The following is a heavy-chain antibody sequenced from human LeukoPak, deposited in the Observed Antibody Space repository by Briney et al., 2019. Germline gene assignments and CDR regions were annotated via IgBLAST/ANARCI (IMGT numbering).Heavy chain of an antibody. Sequence: SETLSLTCAVYGGPFSGYYWSWIRQPPGKGLEWIGEINHSGSTNYNPSLKSRVTISVDTSKNQFSLKLSSVTAADTAVYYCARGRGWNYYDSSALRRWGQGTMVTVSS. CDR2: INHSGST. J-gene: IGHJ3*01. V-gene: IGHV4-34*01. CDR3: ARGRGWNYYDSSALRR. D-gene: IGHD3-22*01. CDR1: GGPFSGYY.